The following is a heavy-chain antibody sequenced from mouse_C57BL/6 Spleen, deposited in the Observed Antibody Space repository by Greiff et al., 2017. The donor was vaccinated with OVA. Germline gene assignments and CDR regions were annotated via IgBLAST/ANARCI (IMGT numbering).Heavy chain of an antibody. CDR2: IYPSDSAT. CDR3: ARVDDGNYLGD. Sequence: VQLQQSGAELVRPGSSVKLSCKASGYTFTSYWMDWVKQRPGQGLEWIGNIYPSDSATHYNQKFKDKATLTVDKSSSTAYMQLSSLTSEDSAVYYCARVDDGNYLGDWGQGTLVTVSA. D-gene: IGHD2-1*01. CDR1: GYTFTSYW. J-gene: IGHJ3*01. V-gene: IGHV1-61*01.